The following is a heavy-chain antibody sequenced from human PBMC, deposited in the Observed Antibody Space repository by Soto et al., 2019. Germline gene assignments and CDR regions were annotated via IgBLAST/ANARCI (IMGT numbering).Heavy chain of an antibody. D-gene: IGHD2-21*01. CDR1: GFTFTSSA. Sequence: SVKVSCKASGFTFTSSAVQWVRQARGQRLEWIGWIVVGSGNTNYAQKFQERVTITRDMSTSTAYMELSSLRSEDTAVYYCAADTVLTCGGQECYYYYGMDVWGQGTTVTSP. V-gene: IGHV1-58*01. J-gene: IGHJ6*02. CDR3: AADTVLTCGGQECYYYYGMDV. CDR2: IVVGSGNT.